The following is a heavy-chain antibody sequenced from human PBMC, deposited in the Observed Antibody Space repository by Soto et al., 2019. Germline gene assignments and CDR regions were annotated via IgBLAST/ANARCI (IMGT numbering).Heavy chain of an antibody. CDR1: EFTFSSYG. V-gene: IGHV3-30*18. CDR2: ISYDGSNK. D-gene: IGHD2-8*02. J-gene: IGHJ4*02. CDR3: AKVGGTGSIIILPDY. Sequence: PGGPLRLSCAASEFTFSSYGMHWVRQAPGKGLGWVAVISYDGSNKYYADSVKGRFTISRDNSKNTLYLQMNSLRAEDTAVYYCAKVGGTGSIIILPDYWGQGTLVTVSS.